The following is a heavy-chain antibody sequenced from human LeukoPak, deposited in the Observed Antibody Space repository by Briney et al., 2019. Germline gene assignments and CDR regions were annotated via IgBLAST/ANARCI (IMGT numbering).Heavy chain of an antibody. CDR2: ISSSGSTI. Sequence: GGSLRLSCAASGSTFSSYEMNWVRQAPGKGLEWVSYISSSGSTIYYADSVKGRFTISRDNAKNSLYLQMNSLRAEDTAVYYCARGEYYYGYYMDVWGKGTTVTISS. V-gene: IGHV3-48*03. D-gene: IGHD3-10*01. J-gene: IGHJ6*03. CDR1: GSTFSSYE. CDR3: ARGEYYYGYYMDV.